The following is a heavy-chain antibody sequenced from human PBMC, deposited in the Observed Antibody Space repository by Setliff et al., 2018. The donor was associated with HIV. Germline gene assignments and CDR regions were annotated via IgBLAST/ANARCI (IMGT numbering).Heavy chain of an antibody. V-gene: IGHV3-23*01. D-gene: IGHD3-10*02. CDR2: ISGSGGNT. J-gene: IGHJ4*02. CDR3: ATMYRDSHLFDY. Sequence: GGSLRLSCAASGFTFSSYAMSWVRQAPERGLEWVSAISGSGGNTYYADSVKGRFTISRDNSKNTLYLQMNGLRTEDTGLYYCATMYRDSHLFDYWGQGMLVTVSS. CDR1: GFTFSSYA.